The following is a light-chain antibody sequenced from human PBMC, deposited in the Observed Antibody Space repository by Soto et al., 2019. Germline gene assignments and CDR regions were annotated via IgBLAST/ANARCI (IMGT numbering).Light chain of an antibody. CDR1: SSDVGGYNY. V-gene: IGLV2-14*01. CDR2: EVS. J-gene: IGLJ1*01. Sequence: QPASVSGSPGQSITISCTGTSSDVGGYNYVSWYQQHPGKAPKLMIYEVSNRPSGVSNRFSGSKSGNTASLTISGLQAEDEADYYCSSYTSSSTRVFGTGTKVTVL. CDR3: SSYTSSSTRV.